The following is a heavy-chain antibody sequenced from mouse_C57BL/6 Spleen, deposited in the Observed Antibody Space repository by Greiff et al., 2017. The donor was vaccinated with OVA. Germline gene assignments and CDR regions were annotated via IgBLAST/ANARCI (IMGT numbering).Heavy chain of an antibody. D-gene: IGHD1-1*01. CDR1: GYTFTSYW. J-gene: IGHJ4*01. CDR2: IDPSDSYT. CDR3: ARRDYGRGGYYAMDY. V-gene: IGHV1-69*01. Sequence: VQLQQPGAELVMPGASVKLSCKASGYTFTSYWMHWVKQRPGQGLEWIGEIDPSDSYTNYNQKFKGKSTLTVDKSSSTAYMQLSSLTSEDSAVYYCARRDYGRGGYYAMDYWGQGTSVTVSS.